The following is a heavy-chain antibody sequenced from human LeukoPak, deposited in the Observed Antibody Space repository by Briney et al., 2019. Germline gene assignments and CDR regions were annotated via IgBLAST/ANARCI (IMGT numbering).Heavy chain of an antibody. CDR2: IIVVFGTT. D-gene: IGHD2-15*01. CDR1: GGTFNNYA. Sequence: ASVKVSCKASGGTFNNYAINWVRHAPGQGLEWIGGIIVVFGTTDYAHRFQGRVTIIADESTSTVHMELSSLRSEDTAVYYCASFAQLAHCSNGNCYDWCDPWGQGTPVIVSS. J-gene: IGHJ5*02. CDR3: ASFAQLAHCSNGNCYDWCDP. V-gene: IGHV1-69*13.